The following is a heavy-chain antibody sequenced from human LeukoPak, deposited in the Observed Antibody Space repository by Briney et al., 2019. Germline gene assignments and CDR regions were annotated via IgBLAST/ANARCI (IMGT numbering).Heavy chain of an antibody. Sequence: ASVKVSCKASGGTFSSYAISWARQAPGQGLERMGRIIPILGIANYAQKFQGRVTITADKSTSTAYMELSSLRSEDTAVYYCARDIAVARNFGFDYWGQGTLVTVSS. CDR3: ARDIAVARNFGFDY. CDR2: IIPILGIA. CDR1: GGTFSSYA. V-gene: IGHV1-69*04. J-gene: IGHJ4*02. D-gene: IGHD6-19*01.